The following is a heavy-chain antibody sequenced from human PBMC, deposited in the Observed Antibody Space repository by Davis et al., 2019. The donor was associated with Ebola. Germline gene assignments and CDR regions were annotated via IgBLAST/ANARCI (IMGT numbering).Heavy chain of an antibody. V-gene: IGHV3-74*01. Sequence: HTGGSLRLSCAASGFTFSSYWMHWVRQAPGKGLVWVSRINSDGISTSYADSVKGRFTISRDNAKNTLYLQMNSLKTEDTAVYYCTTVRHIAGWFDPWGQGTLVTVSS. CDR1: GFTFSSYW. J-gene: IGHJ5*02. D-gene: IGHD6-13*01. CDR3: TTVRHIAGWFDP. CDR2: INSDGIST.